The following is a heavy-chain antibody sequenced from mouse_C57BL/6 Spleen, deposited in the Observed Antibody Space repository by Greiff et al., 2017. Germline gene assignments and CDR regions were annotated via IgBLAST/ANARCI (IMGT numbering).Heavy chain of an antibody. CDR1: GYTFTSYW. V-gene: IGHV1-52*01. D-gene: IGHD1-1*01. CDR2: IDPSDSET. J-gene: IGHJ1*03. CDR3: ARDHYGSSWYFDG. Sequence: VQLQQPGAELVRPGSSVKLSCKASGYTFTSYWMHWVKQRPIQGLEWIGNIDPSDSETHYNQKFKDKATLTVDKSSSTAYMQLSSLTSEDSAVYYCARDHYGSSWYFDGWGTGTTVTVAS.